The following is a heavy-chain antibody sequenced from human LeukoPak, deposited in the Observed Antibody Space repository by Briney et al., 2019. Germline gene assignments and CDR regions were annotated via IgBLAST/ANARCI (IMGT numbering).Heavy chain of an antibody. CDR2: ITSSSSTM. CDR1: GFPFSSYS. Sequence: GGSLRLSCAASGFPFSSYSMNWVRQAPGKGLEWVSYITSSSSTMYYADAVKGRFAISRDNAKNSLYLQMNRLRAEDTAVYYCARKSGSSGYPFDYWGQGILVTVSP. V-gene: IGHV3-48*01. D-gene: IGHD3-22*01. J-gene: IGHJ4*02. CDR3: ARKSGSSGYPFDY.